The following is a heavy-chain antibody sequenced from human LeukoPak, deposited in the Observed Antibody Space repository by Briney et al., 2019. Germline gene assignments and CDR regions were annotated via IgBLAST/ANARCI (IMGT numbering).Heavy chain of an antibody. CDR3: AKDNPPLRLGELSLDY. J-gene: IGHJ4*02. D-gene: IGHD3-16*02. CDR2: ISGSGDST. CDR1: GFTFSSYA. Sequence: GGSLRLSCAASGFTFSSYAMSWVRQAPGKGLEWVSAISGSGDSTYYADSVKGRFTISRDNSKNTLYLQMNSLRAEDTAVYYCAKDNPPLRLGELSLDYWGQGTLVTVSS. V-gene: IGHV3-23*01.